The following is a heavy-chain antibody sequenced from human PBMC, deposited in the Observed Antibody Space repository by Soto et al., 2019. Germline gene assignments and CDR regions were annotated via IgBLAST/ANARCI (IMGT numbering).Heavy chain of an antibody. CDR3: ARGAAAAGNWFDP. CDR1: GGSISSGGYY. Sequence: SETLSLTCTVSGGSISSGGYYWSWIRQHPGKGLEWIGYIYYSGSTYYNPSLKSRVTISVDTSKNQFSLKLSSVTAADTAVYYCARGAAAAGNWFDPCGQGTPVPVSS. CDR2: IYYSGST. J-gene: IGHJ5*02. D-gene: IGHD6-13*01. V-gene: IGHV4-31*03.